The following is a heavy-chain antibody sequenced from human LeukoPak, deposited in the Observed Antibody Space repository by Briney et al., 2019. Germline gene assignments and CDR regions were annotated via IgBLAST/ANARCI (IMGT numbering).Heavy chain of an antibody. D-gene: IGHD2-2*01. CDR2: IIPIFGTA. Sequence: GSSVKVSCKASGGTFSSYAISWVRQAPGQGLEWMGGIIPIFGTANYAQKFQGRVTITADKSTSTAYMELSSLRSEDTAVYYCARDGDEMYQLLEHAFDIWGQGTMVTVSS. CDR1: GGTFSSYA. CDR3: ARDGDEMYQLLEHAFDI. J-gene: IGHJ3*02. V-gene: IGHV1-69*06.